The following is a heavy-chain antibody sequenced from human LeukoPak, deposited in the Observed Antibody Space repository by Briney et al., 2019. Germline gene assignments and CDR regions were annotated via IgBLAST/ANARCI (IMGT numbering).Heavy chain of an antibody. D-gene: IGHD5-18*01. Sequence: ASVKVSCKASGYTFTGYYMHWVRQAPGQGLEWMGWINPNSGGTNYAQKFQGRVTMTRDTSISTAYMELRSLRSDDTAVYYCARDAWNRIQLCDYWGQGTLVTVSS. CDR3: ARDAWNRIQLCDY. J-gene: IGHJ4*02. V-gene: IGHV1-2*02. CDR1: GYTFTGYY. CDR2: INPNSGGT.